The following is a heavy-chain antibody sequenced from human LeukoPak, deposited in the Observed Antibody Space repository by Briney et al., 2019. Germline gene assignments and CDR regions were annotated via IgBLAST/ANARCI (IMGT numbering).Heavy chain of an antibody. CDR1: GGTFSSYA. CDR3: ARGSGYCSGGSCRNWFDP. V-gene: IGHV1-69*13. J-gene: IGHJ5*02. D-gene: IGHD2-15*01. Sequence: SVKVSCKASGGTFSSYAISWVRQAPGQRLECMGGIIPIFGTANYAQKLQGRVTISADESTSTAYMELSNLRSEDTAVYYCARGSGYCSGGSCRNWFDPWGQGTLVTVSS. CDR2: IIPIFGTA.